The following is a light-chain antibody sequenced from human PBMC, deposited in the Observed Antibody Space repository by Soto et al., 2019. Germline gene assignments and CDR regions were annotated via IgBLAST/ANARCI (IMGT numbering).Light chain of an antibody. CDR1: SSDVGGYNY. CDR3: SSDAGTSVV. J-gene: IGLJ1*01. V-gene: IGLV2-11*01. Sequence: QSVLTQPRAVSWSPGQSVTISCTGTSSDVGGYNYVSWYQQHPGKATKLMIYDVTTRPSGVPDRFSGSKSGNTASLTISGLQAEVEADYFSSSDAGTSVVFGPGTTVTVL. CDR2: DVT.